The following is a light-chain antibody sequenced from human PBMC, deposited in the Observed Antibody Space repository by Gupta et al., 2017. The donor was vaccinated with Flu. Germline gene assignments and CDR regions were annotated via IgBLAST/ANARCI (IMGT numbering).Light chain of an antibody. CDR2: SNN. CDR1: SSNIGSNT. CDR3: AAWDDSLNGFYV. J-gene: IGLJ1*01. V-gene: IGLV1-44*01. Sequence: QSVVTQPPSASGTPGQRVTISCSGSSSNIGSNTVHWYQQLPGTAPKVLIYSNNHRPSGVPDRFSGSKSGTSAALAISGLRSEDEADYYCAAWDDSLNGFYVFGTGTKVTVL.